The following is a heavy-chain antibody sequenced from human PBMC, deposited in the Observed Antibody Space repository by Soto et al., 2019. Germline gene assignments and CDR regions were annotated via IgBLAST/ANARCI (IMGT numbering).Heavy chain of an antibody. CDR1: GGSISSYY. D-gene: IGHD3-10*01. CDR2: IYYSGST. V-gene: IGHV4-59*01. Sequence: SETLSLTCTVSGGSISSYYWSWIRQPPGKGLEWIGYIYYSGSTNYNPSLKSRVTISVDTSKNQFSLKLSSVTAADTAVYYCARAGQYYYGSGSYYMSYYFDYWGQGTLVTVSS. J-gene: IGHJ4*02. CDR3: ARAGQYYYGSGSYYMSYYFDY.